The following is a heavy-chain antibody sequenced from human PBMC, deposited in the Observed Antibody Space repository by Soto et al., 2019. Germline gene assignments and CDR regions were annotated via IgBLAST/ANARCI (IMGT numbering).Heavy chain of an antibody. CDR1: GYTFTSYG. J-gene: IGHJ5*02. V-gene: IGHV1-18*01. Sequence: QVQLVQSGAEVKKPGASVKVSCKASGYTFTSYGISWVRQAPGQGLEWMGWISAYNGNTNYAQKLQGRVTMTTDTSTSTAYMELRSLRSDVTAVYYCARDPYYDFWSGYDWFDPWGQGTLVTVSS. CDR3: ARDPYYDFWSGYDWFDP. D-gene: IGHD3-3*01. CDR2: ISAYNGNT.